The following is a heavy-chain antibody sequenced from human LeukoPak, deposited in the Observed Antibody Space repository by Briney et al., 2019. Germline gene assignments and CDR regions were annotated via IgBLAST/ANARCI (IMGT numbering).Heavy chain of an antibody. CDR2: IYYTGTT. J-gene: IGHJ4*02. Sequence: SETLSLTCTVSGASISDYYWSWIRQPLGKGLEWIGYIYYTGTTNYNPSLKSRVTISVDTSKNQFSLKLTSVTAADTAVYYCARGHRGLGYWGQGTLVSVSS. V-gene: IGHV4-59*01. CDR3: ARGHRGLGY. CDR1: GASISDYY.